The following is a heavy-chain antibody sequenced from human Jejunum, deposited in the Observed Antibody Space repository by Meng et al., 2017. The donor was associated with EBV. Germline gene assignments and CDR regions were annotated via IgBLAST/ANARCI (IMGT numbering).Heavy chain of an antibody. CDR3: ARAVGAAGSMVNFDY. V-gene: IGHV1-8*01. D-gene: IGHD6-13*01. CDR2: MNPSSDDT. CDR1: GYTFTSND. J-gene: IGHJ4*02. Sequence: QVQLEQSGAEVKKPGASVKVSCKASGYTFTSNDINWVRQATGQGLEWIGWMNPSSDDTGFAQKFQGRVTVTRDNSINTAYMELSSLTSDDTAVYYCARAVGAAGSMVNFDYWGQGTLVTVSS.